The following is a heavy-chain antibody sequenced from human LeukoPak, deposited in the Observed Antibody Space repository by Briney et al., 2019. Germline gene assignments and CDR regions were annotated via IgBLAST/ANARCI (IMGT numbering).Heavy chain of an antibody. CDR3: ARGPGSSWYKGAFDI. V-gene: IGHV4-38-2*01. J-gene: IGHJ3*02. CDR2: IYHSGST. Sequence: PSETLSLTCAVSGYSISSGYYWGWIRQPPGKGLEWIGSIYHSGSTYYNPSLKSRVTISVDTSKNQFSLNLSSVTAADTAVYYCARGPGSSWYKGAFDIWGQGTMVTVSS. D-gene: IGHD6-13*01. CDR1: GYSISSGYY.